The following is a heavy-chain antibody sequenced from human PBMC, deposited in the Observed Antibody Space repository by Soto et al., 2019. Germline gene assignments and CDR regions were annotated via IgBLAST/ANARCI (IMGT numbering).Heavy chain of an antibody. V-gene: IGHV6-1*01. Sequence: SQTLSLTCAISGDSVSSNSAAWSWIRQSPSRGLEWLGRTFYRSKWYNDYAVSVKGRITINPDTSKNQFSLQLNSVTPEDTAVYYCARGRGYCISTSCYGYYYGMDVWGQGTTVTVSS. CDR3: ARGRGYCISTSCYGYYYGMDV. J-gene: IGHJ6*02. CDR2: TFYRSKWYN. D-gene: IGHD2-2*01. CDR1: GDSVSSNSAA.